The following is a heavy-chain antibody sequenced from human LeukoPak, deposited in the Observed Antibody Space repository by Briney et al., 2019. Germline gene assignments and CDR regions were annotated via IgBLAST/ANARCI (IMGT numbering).Heavy chain of an antibody. CDR1: GFTFSSYG. V-gene: IGHV3-30*18. J-gene: IGHJ4*02. CDR3: AKDALFTYFYDSSGYYVDF. Sequence: GGSLRLSCAASGFTFSSYGMHWVRQAPGKGLEWVAVISYDGSNKYYADSVKGRFTISRDNSKNTLYLQMNSLRAEDTAVDYFAKDALFTYFYDSSGYYVDFWGQGTLVTVSS. CDR2: ISYDGSNK. D-gene: IGHD3-22*01.